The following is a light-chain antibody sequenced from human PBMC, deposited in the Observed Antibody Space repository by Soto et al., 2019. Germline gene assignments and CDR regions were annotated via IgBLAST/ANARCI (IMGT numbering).Light chain of an antibody. CDR2: DAS. J-gene: IGKJ1*01. V-gene: IGKV1-33*01. Sequence: DIQMTQSPSSLYASVGDRVTITCQASQGISNYLNWYQQKPGKAPKPLIYDASNLETGVPSRFSGSGSGTDFTFTISSLQPEDIATYYCQQYDNLPRTFGQGTKVDIK. CDR3: QQYDNLPRT. CDR1: QGISNY.